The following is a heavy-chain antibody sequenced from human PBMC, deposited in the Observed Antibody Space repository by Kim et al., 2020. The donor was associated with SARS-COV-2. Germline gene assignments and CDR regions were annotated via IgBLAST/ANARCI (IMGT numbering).Heavy chain of an antibody. V-gene: IGHV3-30*04. J-gene: IGHJ2*01. CDR3: ARERDASAAHWY. Sequence: GGSLRLSCTASGFALRSCAIHWVRQPPGKGLEWVAVISYDAKHKYCVESVKDRFTISRDNSKDTVYLQTNSLRTEDSAVYFCARERDASAAHWY. D-gene: IGHD6-13*01. CDR2: ISYDAKHK. CDR1: GFALRSCA.